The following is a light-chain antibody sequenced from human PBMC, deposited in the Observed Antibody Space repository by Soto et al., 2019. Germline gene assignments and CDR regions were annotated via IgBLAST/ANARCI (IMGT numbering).Light chain of an antibody. Sequence: VLTQPPSASASLGASVKLTCTLSSGHSDYAIAWHQQQPQKGPRYLMKLNSDDSQIKGDEIPDRLSGSSSGAERYLPISSLQSEDEDDYYCQTWGTGIHVFGGGTKLTVL. J-gene: IGLJ2*01. CDR1: SGHSDYA. CDR3: QTWGTGIHV. V-gene: IGLV4-69*01. CDR2: LNSDDSQ.